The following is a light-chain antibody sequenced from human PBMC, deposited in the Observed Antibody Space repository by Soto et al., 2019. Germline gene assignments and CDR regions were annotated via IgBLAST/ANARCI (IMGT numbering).Light chain of an antibody. V-gene: IGKV1-13*02. CDR1: QGISSA. CDR2: DAS. CDR3: QKLNAYPPWT. J-gene: IGKJ1*01. Sequence: AIQLTQSPSSLSASVGDRVTITCRASQGISSALAWYQQKPGKAPKLLIYDASSLESGVPSRFSGSGSGTDFTLTISSLQPEDFATYFCQKLNAYPPWTFGQGTKVDIK.